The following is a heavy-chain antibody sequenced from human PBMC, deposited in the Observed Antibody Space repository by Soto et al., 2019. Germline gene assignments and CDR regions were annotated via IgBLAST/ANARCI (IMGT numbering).Heavy chain of an antibody. CDR1: RFTFLSYN. V-gene: IGHV3-48*01. D-gene: IGHD4-4*01. Sequence: GGSLKLSCAADRFTFLSYNVNWVYQAPGKGLEWVSYISSSSSTIYYADSVKGRFTISRDNAKNSLYLQMNSLRAEDTAVYYCASMTHDYSNYYYYYYMDVWGKGT. CDR2: ISSSSSTI. J-gene: IGHJ6*03. CDR3: ASMTHDYSNYYYYYYMDV.